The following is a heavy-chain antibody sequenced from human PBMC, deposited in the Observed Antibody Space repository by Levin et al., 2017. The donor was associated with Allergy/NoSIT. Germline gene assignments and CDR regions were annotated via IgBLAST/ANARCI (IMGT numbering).Heavy chain of an antibody. V-gene: IGHV3-21*01. CDR3: ARVSNDYGDPYFDY. CDR1: GFTFSSYS. CDR2: ISSSSSYI. Sequence: VASVKVSCAASGFTFSSYSMNWVRQAPGKGLEWVSSISSSSSYIYYADSVKGRFTISRDNAKNSLYLQMNSLRAEDTAVYYCARVSNDYGDPYFDYWGQGTLVTVSS. J-gene: IGHJ4*02. D-gene: IGHD4-17*01.